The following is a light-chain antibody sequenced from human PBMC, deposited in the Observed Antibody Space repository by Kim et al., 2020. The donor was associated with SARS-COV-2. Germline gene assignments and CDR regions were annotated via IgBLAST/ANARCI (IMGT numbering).Light chain of an antibody. V-gene: IGLV2-14*03. J-gene: IGLJ2*01. Sequence: QSVLTQHASVSGSPGQSITISCTGTSSDVGGYNYVSWYQQHPGKAPTLMIYDVSNRPSGVSNRFSGSKSGNTASLTISGLQAEDEADYYCSSYTSSSSVVFGGGTQLTVL. CDR2: DVS. CDR3: SSYTSSSSVV. CDR1: SSDVGGYNY.